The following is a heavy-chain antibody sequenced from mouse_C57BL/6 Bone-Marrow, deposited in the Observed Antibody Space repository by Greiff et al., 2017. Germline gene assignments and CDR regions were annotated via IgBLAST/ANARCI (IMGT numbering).Heavy chain of an antibody. Sequence: VQLKQSGPVLVKPGASVKMSCKASGYTFTDYYMNWVKQSHGKSLEWIGVINPYNGGTSYNQKFKGKATLTVDKSSSTAYMELNSLTSEDSAVYYCARCYYDYDVWFAYWGQGTLVTVSA. V-gene: IGHV1-19*01. D-gene: IGHD2-4*01. J-gene: IGHJ3*01. CDR3: ARCYYDYDVWFAY. CDR2: INPYNGGT. CDR1: GYTFTDYY.